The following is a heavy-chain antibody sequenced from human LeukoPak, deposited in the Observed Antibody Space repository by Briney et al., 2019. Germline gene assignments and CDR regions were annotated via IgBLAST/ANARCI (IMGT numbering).Heavy chain of an antibody. CDR1: GFIFDDYT. Sequence: GGSLRLSFAASGFIFDDYTMHWVRQGPGKTLEWVALVSWDGTPYYADSVKGRFTISRDNSKNALYLEMYSQRTDDTAFYYCTKDLTYESSGTVIDNWGQGTLVTVSS. V-gene: IGHV3-43*01. CDR2: VSWDGTP. D-gene: IGHD3-22*01. CDR3: TKDLTYESSGTVIDN. J-gene: IGHJ4*02.